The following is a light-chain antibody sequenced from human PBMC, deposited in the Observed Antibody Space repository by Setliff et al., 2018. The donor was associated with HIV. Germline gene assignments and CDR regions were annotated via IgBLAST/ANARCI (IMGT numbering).Light chain of an antibody. CDR2: DVA. CDR3: SSYVAGGSLDV. CDR1: SGDVDGYNY. J-gene: IGLJ1*01. V-gene: IGLV2-14*03. Sequence: VLTQPASVSGSPGQSITISCTGTSGDVDGYNYVSWYQQHPGKAPRLMIYDVAYRPSGVSNRFSGSKSGNTASLTISGLQAEDEADYYCSSYVAGGSLDVFGTGTKVTVL.